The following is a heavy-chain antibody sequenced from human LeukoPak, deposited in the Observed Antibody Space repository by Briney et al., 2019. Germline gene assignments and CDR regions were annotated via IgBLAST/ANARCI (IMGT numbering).Heavy chain of an antibody. CDR3: RSTYYYDSSGNGGDNWFDP. D-gene: IGHD3-22*01. Sequence: GGSLRLSCAASGFTFSGSAMHWVRQASGKGLEWVGRIRSKANSYATAYAASVKGRFTISRDDSKNTAYLKMNSLKTEDTAVYYCRSTYYYDSSGNGGDNWFDPWGQGTLVTVSS. CDR2: IRSKANSYAT. J-gene: IGHJ5*02. V-gene: IGHV3-73*01. CDR1: GFTFSGSA.